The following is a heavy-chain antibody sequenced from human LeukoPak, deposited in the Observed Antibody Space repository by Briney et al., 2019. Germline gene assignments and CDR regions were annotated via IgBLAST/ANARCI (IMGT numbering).Heavy chain of an antibody. CDR1: GFTISSDY. D-gene: IGHD4-17*01. CDR3: ARDLTTVTSPGLFDY. Sequence: GGSLRLSCVASGFTISSDYMSWVRQAPGKGLEWVSVIYSGGSTYYADSVKGRFSISRDNSKNTLYLQMNNLRAEDTAVYYCARDLTTVTSPGLFDYWGQGTLVTVSS. CDR2: IYSGGST. V-gene: IGHV3-66*01. J-gene: IGHJ4*02.